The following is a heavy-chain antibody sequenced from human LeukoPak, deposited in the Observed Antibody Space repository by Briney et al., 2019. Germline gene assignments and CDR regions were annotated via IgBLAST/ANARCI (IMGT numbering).Heavy chain of an antibody. CDR3: ARGAPSSGWYSRDLYYFDY. D-gene: IGHD6-19*01. V-gene: IGHV4-61*02. CDR1: GGSISSGSYY. CDR2: LYTSGST. Sequence: SETLSLTCTVSGGSISSGSYYWSWIRQPAGKGLEWIGRLYTSGSTNYNPSLNSRVTISVDTSKNQFSLKLSSVTAADTAVYYCARGAPSSGWYSRDLYYFDYWGQGTLVTVSS. J-gene: IGHJ4*02.